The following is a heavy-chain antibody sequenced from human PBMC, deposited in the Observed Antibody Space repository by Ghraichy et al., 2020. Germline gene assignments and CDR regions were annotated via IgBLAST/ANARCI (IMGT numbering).Heavy chain of an antibody. CDR1: GFTFSSYW. Sequence: SCAASGFTFSSYWMHWVRQAPGKGLVWVSRISSDGSTSYADSVKGRFTISRDNAKDTLYLQMNSLRAEDTAVYYCARAVPAGLADYWGQGTLVTVSS. CDR3: ARAVPAGLADY. J-gene: IGHJ4*02. V-gene: IGHV3-74*01. D-gene: IGHD1-14*01. CDR2: ISSDGST.